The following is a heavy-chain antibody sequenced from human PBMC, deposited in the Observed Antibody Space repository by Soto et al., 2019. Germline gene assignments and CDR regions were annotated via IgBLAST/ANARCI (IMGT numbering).Heavy chain of an antibody. V-gene: IGHV3-33*01. CDR1: GFTFSSYG. CDR3: ARDPHVEVTHYFDY. J-gene: IGHJ4*02. Sequence: GGSLRLSCAASGFTFSSYGMHWVRQAPGKGLEWVAVIWYDGSNKYYADSVKGRFTISRDNSKNTLYLQMNSLRAEDTAVYYCARDPHVEVTHYFDYWGQGTLVTVSS. CDR2: IWYDGSNK. D-gene: IGHD3-3*01.